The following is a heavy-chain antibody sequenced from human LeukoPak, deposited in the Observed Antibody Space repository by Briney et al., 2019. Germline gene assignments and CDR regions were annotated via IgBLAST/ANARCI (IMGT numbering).Heavy chain of an antibody. Sequence: ASVKVSCKTSGGAFNNYAISWLRQAPGQGLEWMGRIIPIVDRTDYAQKFQGRVTITADKFSTTAYMELSSLTSGDTAVYYCAKVGQQLGSGYWGQGTLVTVSS. J-gene: IGHJ4*02. CDR2: IIPIVDRT. V-gene: IGHV1-69*04. D-gene: IGHD6-13*01. CDR1: GGAFNNYA. CDR3: AKVGQQLGSGY.